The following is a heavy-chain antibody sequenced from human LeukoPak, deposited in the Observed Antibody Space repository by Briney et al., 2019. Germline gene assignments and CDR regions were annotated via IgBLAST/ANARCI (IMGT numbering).Heavy chain of an antibody. CDR3: ARRVLEAVTGTGGFDY. D-gene: IGHD6-19*01. CDR2: IYYGGST. J-gene: IGHJ4*02. CDR1: GGSISSSSYY. Sequence: SETLSLTCTVSGGSISSSSYYWGWIRQPPGKGREWIGSIYYGGSTYYNPSLKSRVTISVDTSKNQFSLRLSSVTAADTAVYYCARRVLEAVTGTGGFDYWGQGTLVTVSS. V-gene: IGHV4-39*01.